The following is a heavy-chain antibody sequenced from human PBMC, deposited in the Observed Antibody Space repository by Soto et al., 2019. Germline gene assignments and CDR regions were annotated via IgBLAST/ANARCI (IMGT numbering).Heavy chain of an antibody. V-gene: IGHV4-59*12. D-gene: IGHD3-16*01. CDR2: IYYSGST. Sequence: SSETLSLTCTVSGGSISSYYWSWIRQPPGKGLEWIGYIYYSGSTNYNPSLKSRVTISVDTSKNQFSLKLTSVTAADTAVYYCARYPGDQDLVPFDYCAQRTLVTVS. CDR1: GGSISSYY. CDR3: ARYPGDQDLVPFDY. J-gene: IGHJ4*02.